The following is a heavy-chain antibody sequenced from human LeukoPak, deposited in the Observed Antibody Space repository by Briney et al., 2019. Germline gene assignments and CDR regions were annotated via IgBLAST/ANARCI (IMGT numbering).Heavy chain of an antibody. CDR3: ATPYYYDSSGYSDSFDY. Sequence: ASVKVSCKVSGYTLTELSMHWVRQAPGKGLEWMAGFDPXDGETIYAQKFQGRVTMTEDTSTDTAYMELSSLRSEDTAVYYCATPYYYDSSGYSDSFDYWGQGTLVTVSS. CDR2: FDPXDGET. CDR1: GYTLTELS. J-gene: IGHJ4*02. D-gene: IGHD3-22*01. V-gene: IGHV1-24*01.